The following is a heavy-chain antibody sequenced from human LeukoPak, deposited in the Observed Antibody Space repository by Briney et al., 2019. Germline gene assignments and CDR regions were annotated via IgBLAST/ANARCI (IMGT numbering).Heavy chain of an antibody. D-gene: IGHD6-19*01. J-gene: IGHJ4*02. CDR1: GFTFSSYA. V-gene: IGHV3-23*01. Sequence: PGGSLRLSCAASGFTFSSYAMSWVRQAPGKGLEWVSAISGSGGSTYYADSVKGRFTVFRDNSKNTLYLQMNSLRAEDTAIYYCAKSRGIYDNSGWRTFDYWGQGTLVTVSS. CDR3: AKSRGIYDNSGWRTFDY. CDR2: ISGSGGST.